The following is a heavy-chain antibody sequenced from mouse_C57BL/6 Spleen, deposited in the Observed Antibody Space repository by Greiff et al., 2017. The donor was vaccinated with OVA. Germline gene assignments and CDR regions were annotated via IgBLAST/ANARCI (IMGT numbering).Heavy chain of an antibody. J-gene: IGHJ2*01. D-gene: IGHD2-1*01. CDR2: ISSGSSTI. CDR1: GFTFSDYG. Sequence: EVNVVESGGGLVKPGGSLKLSCAASGFTFSDYGMHWVRQAPEKGLEWVAYISSGSSTIYYADTVKGRFTISRDNAKNTLFLQMTSLRSEDTAMYYCARGIYYGNFLDYWGQGTTLTVSS. V-gene: IGHV5-17*01. CDR3: ARGIYYGNFLDY.